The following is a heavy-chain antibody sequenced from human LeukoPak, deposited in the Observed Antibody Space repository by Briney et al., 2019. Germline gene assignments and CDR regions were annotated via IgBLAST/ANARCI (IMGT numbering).Heavy chain of an antibody. CDR1: GFTFSSYS. CDR2: ISSSSSTI. D-gene: IGHD4-17*01. J-gene: IGHJ5*02. Sequence: GGSLRLSCAASGFTFSSYSMNWVRQAPGKGLEWVSYISSSSSTIYYADSVKGRFTISRDNSRNTLYLQMNSLRADDTAVYYCAKTGDYRFDPWGQGTLVTVSS. CDR3: AKTGDYRFDP. V-gene: IGHV3-48*01.